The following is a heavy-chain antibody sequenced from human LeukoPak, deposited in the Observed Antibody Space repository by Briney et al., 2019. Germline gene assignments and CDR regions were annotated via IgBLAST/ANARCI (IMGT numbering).Heavy chain of an antibody. Sequence: PSETLSLTCTVSGGSISSHFWSWIRQPPGKGLEWIGYVYHSGNTFYNPSLQSRVTISIDSSKNQFSLKLTSVTAAGTALYFCASTVVAGSIYYFDYWGQGTLVAVSS. CDR1: GGSISSHF. V-gene: IGHV4-59*08. J-gene: IGHJ4*02. CDR2: VYHSGNT. CDR3: ASTVVAGSIYYFDY. D-gene: IGHD6-19*01.